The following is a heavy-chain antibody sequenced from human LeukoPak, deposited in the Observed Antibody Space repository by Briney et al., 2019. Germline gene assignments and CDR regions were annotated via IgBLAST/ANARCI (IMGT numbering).Heavy chain of an antibody. D-gene: IGHD2-2*01. CDR1: GYTFTSYG. CDR2: ISAYNGNT. V-gene: IGHV1-18*01. J-gene: IGHJ4*02. Sequence: ASVKVSCKASGYTFTSYGISWVRQAPGQGLEWMGWISAYNGNTNYAQKLQGRVTMTTDTSTSTAYMELRSLRSDDTPVYYCARGDCSSTSCSMSLYFDYWGQGTLVTVSS. CDR3: ARGDCSSTSCSMSLYFDY.